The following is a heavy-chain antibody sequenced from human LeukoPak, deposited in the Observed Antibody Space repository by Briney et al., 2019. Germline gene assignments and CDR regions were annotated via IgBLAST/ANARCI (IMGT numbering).Heavy chain of an antibody. J-gene: IGHJ4*02. D-gene: IGHD6-19*01. CDR1: GGSMNSYY. CDR2: IFYSGTT. Sequence: PSETLSLTCTVSGGSMNSYYWSWIRQPPGKGLEWIGYIFYSGTTDYNPSLKSRVTISVDSSKNQFSLKMTSVTAADTAVYYCARDRSRYSSRYFDLWGQGTLVTVSS. CDR3: ARDRSRYSSRYFDL. V-gene: IGHV4-59*01.